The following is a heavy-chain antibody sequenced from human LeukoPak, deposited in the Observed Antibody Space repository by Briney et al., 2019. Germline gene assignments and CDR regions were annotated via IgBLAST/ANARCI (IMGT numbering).Heavy chain of an antibody. CDR3: ASSPAAHRDFDY. CDR2: IYYRGST. J-gene: IGHJ4*02. V-gene: IGHV4-59*01. Sequence: SETLSLTCTLSGGSISSYYWSWIRQPPGKGLEWIGYIYYRGSTNYNPSLKSRVTISVDTSKNQFSLKLSSVTAADTAVYYCASSPAAHRDFDYWGQGTLVTVPS. D-gene: IGHD2-15*01. CDR1: GGSISSYY.